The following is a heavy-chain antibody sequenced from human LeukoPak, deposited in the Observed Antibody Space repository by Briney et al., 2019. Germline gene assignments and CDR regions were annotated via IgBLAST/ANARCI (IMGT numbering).Heavy chain of an antibody. Sequence: GSSVKVSCKASGGTFSSYAISWVRQAPGQRLEWMGWINPYTGGTNYAQEFQGRVTMTRDTSISTAYMALSSLISDDTAVYYCARDLSGGDYGGNSGGFDIWGQGTMVTVFS. J-gene: IGHJ3*02. CDR1: GGTFSSYA. CDR3: ARDLSGGDYGGNSGGFDI. D-gene: IGHD4-23*01. V-gene: IGHV1-2*02. CDR2: INPYTGGT.